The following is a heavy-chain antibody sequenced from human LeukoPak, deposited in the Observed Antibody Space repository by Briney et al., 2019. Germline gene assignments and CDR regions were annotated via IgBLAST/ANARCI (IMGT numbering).Heavy chain of an antibody. D-gene: IGHD3-22*01. CDR3: ASGTETMIHSSWFDP. CDR2: IYYSGST. V-gene: IGHV4-59*08. CDR1: GGSISSYY. Sequence: PSETLSLTCTVSGGSISSYYWSWIRQPPGKGLEWIGYIYYSGSTNCNPSLKSRVTISVDTSKNQFSLKLRSVTAADTAVYYCASGTETMIHSSWFDPWGQGTLVTVSS. J-gene: IGHJ5*02.